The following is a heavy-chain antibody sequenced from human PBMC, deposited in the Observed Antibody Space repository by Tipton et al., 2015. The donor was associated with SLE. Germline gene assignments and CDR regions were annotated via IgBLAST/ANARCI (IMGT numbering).Heavy chain of an antibody. V-gene: IGHV4-61*09. CDR3: ARTAGIGDAFDI. Sequence: TLSLTCSVSGGSVSSGSYYWSWIQQPAGKGLEWIGYIYTSGSTNYNPSLKSRVTISVDTSKNQFSLKLSSVTAADTAVYYCARTAGIGDAFDIWGQGTMVTVSS. CDR1: GGSVSSGSYY. J-gene: IGHJ3*02. D-gene: IGHD3-10*01. CDR2: IYTSGST.